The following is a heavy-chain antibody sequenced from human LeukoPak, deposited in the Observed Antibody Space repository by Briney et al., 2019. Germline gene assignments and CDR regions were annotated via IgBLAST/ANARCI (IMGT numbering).Heavy chain of an antibody. CDR2: IYTNGNT. J-gene: IGHJ5*02. V-gene: IGHV4-4*09. CDR3: ARLEGHCSSTGCYHWFDP. Sequence: SETLSLTCTVSGASISDFRWSWIRLPPGKGLDWIGYIYTNGNTNDNPSLKSRVTISVDTSENQLSLKLSSVTAADTAVYFCARLEGHCSSTGCYHWFDPWGQGTLVTVSS. CDR1: GASISDFR. D-gene: IGHD2-2*01.